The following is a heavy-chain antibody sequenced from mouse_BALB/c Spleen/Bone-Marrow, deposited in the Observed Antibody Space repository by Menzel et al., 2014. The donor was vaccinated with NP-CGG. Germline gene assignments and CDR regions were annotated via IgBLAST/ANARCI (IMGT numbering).Heavy chain of an antibody. Sequence: VKLMESGAELARPGASVKLSCKASGYTFTSYWMQWVKQRPGQGLEWIGAIYPGDGDTRYTQKFKGKATLTADKSSSTAYMQLSSLASEDSAVYYCARGDRYAWFAYWGQGTLITVSA. J-gene: IGHJ3*01. CDR2: IYPGDGDT. D-gene: IGHD2-14*01. V-gene: IGHV1-87*01. CDR3: ARGDRYAWFAY. CDR1: GYTFTSYW.